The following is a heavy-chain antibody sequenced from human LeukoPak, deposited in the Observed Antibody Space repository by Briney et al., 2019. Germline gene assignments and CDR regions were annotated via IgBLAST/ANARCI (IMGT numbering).Heavy chain of an antibody. CDR2: INTNTGNP. CDR3: AREFYGSGSYYPDY. Sequence: PWASVKVSCKASGYTFTSYAMNWVRQAPGQGLEWMGWINTNTGNPTYAQGFTGRFVFSLDTSVSTAYLQISSLKAEDTAVYYCAREFYGSGSYYPDYWGQGTLVTVSS. J-gene: IGHJ4*02. CDR1: GYTFTSYA. V-gene: IGHV7-4-1*02. D-gene: IGHD3-10*01.